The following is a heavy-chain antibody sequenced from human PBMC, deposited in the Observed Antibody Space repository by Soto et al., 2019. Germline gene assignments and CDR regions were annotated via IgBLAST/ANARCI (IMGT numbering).Heavy chain of an antibody. CDR1: GGTFSSYT. CDR2: IIPILGIA. CDR3: ARGYGDHWYFDL. J-gene: IGHJ2*01. D-gene: IGHD4-17*01. Sequence: QVQLVQSGAEVKKPGSSVKVSCKASGGTFSSYTISWVRQAPGQGLEWMGRIIPILGIANYAQKFQGRVXIXAXXSTSTAYMELSSLRSEDTAVYYCARGYGDHWYFDLWGRGTLVTVSS. V-gene: IGHV1-69*02.